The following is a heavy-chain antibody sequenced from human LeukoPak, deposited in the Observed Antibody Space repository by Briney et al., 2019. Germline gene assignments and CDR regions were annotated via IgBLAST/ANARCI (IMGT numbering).Heavy chain of an antibody. CDR1: GGSISSSNYY. CDR2: IHYSGST. J-gene: IGHJ6*02. D-gene: IGHD3-3*01. Sequence: SETLSLTCIVSGGSISSSNYYWGWIRQPPGEGLEWIGSIHYSGSTYYNTSLKSRVTISVDKSENQFSLKLSSVTAADTAVYYCASHDFWSGTYGMDVWGQGTTVTVSS. V-gene: IGHV4-39*01. CDR3: ASHDFWSGTYGMDV.